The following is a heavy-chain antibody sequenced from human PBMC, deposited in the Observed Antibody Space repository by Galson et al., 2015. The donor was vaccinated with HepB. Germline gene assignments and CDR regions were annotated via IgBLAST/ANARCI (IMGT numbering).Heavy chain of an antibody. Sequence: SVKVSCKASGYSFTSFDINWLRQATGQGLEWMGWTNPKSSNTGYAQKFQGRVTMTRNTSITTAYMELRGLTSEDTAVYYCGRGDEWYRSAGVPFWGQGTLVTVSS. V-gene: IGHV1-8*01. CDR2: TNPKSSNT. D-gene: IGHD3-3*01. CDR3: GRGDEWYRSAGVPF. CDR1: GYSFTSFD. J-gene: IGHJ4*02.